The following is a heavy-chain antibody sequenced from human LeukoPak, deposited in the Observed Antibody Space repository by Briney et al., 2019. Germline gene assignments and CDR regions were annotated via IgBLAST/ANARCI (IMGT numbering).Heavy chain of an antibody. D-gene: IGHD4-17*01. CDR1: GFTFSSYG. CDR2: IWYDGSNK. V-gene: IGHV3-33*01. Sequence: GRSLRLSCAASGFTFSSYGMHWVRQAPGKGLEWVAVIWYDGSNKYYADSVKGRFTISRDNSKNTLYLQMNSLRAEDTAVYYCARDEGAVTTEGWLDPWGQGTLVTVSS. CDR3: ARDEGAVTTEGWLDP. J-gene: IGHJ5*02.